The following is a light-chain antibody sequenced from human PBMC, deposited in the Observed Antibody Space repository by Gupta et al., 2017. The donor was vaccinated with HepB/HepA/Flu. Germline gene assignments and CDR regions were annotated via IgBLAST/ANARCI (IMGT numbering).Light chain of an antibody. CDR1: QSVTSN. Sequence: EIVMTQSPATLSVSPGERATLSCRASQSVTSNLAWYQQKPGQAPRLLIYGASTRATGVPARFSGSGSGTEFTLTISSWQSEDFAVYFCQHYNNWPPWTFGQGTSVEIK. V-gene: IGKV3-15*01. J-gene: IGKJ1*01. CDR3: QHYNNWPPWT. CDR2: GAS.